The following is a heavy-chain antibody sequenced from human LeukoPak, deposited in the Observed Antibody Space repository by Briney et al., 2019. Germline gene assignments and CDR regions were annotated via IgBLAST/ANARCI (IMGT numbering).Heavy chain of an antibody. V-gene: IGHV3-7*01. CDR1: GFTFSSYW. CDR2: IKQDGSEK. J-gene: IGHJ6*03. D-gene: IGHD3-3*01. Sequence: GGSLRLSCAASGFTFSSYWMSWVRQAPGKGLEWVANIKQDGSEKYYVDSVKGRFTISRDNAKNSLYLQMNSLRAEDTAVYYCARDTTIHYDFWSGYWNYYYYMDVWGKGTTVTVSS. CDR3: ARDTTIHYDFWSGYWNYYYYMDV.